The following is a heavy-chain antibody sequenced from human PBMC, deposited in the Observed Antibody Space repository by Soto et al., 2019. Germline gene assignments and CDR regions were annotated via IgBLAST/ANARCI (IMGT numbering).Heavy chain of an antibody. D-gene: IGHD5-18*01. Sequence: GGSLRLSCAASGFTVSSNYMSWVRQAPGKGLEWVSVIYSGGSTYYADSVKGRFTISRDNSKNTLYLQMNSLRAEDTAVYYCARAPLMELWFDYWGQGTLVTVSS. J-gene: IGHJ4*02. CDR3: ARAPLMELWFDY. CDR2: IYSGGST. CDR1: GFTVSSNY. V-gene: IGHV3-66*01.